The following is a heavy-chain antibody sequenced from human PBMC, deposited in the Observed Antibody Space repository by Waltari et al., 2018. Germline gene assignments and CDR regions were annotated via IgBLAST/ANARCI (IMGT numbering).Heavy chain of an antibody. CDR1: GGHFISSA. CDR3: ARERSSGYYFDY. Sequence: QVQLVQSGAEVKKPGSSVKVSCKASGGHFISSAISWVSQAPGQGLEWMGGIIPIFGTANYAQKFRGRVTITADESTSTAYMELSSLRSEDTAVYYCARERSSGYYFDYWGQGTLVTVSS. J-gene: IGHJ4*02. V-gene: IGHV1-69*01. CDR2: IIPIFGTA. D-gene: IGHD3-22*01.